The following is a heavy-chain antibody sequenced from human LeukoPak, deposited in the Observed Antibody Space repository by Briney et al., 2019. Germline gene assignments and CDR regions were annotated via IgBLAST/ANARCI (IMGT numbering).Heavy chain of an antibody. V-gene: IGHV1-2*02. CDR2: INPNSGGT. CDR1: GYTFTGYY. J-gene: IGHJ6*03. D-gene: IGHD1-1*01. Sequence: ASVKVSCKASGYTFTGYYMHWVRQAPGQGLEWMGWINPNSGGTNYAQKFQGRVTMTRDTSISTAYMELSRLRSDDTAVYYCARGKGHDYYYYYYMGVWGKGTTVTVSS. CDR3: ARGKGHDYYYYYYMGV.